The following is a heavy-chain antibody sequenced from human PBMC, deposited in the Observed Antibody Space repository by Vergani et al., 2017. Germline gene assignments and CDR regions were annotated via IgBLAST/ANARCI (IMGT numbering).Heavy chain of an antibody. Sequence: QVQLQESGPGPVKPSQTLSLTCTDSGGSISSGGYYWSWIRQHPGKGLEWIGYIYYSGSTYYNPSLKSRVTISVDTSKNQFSLKLSSVTAADTAVYYCARVPSSGYPNYFDYWGQGTLVTVSS. J-gene: IGHJ4*02. CDR1: GGSISSGGYY. CDR3: ARVPSSGYPNYFDY. V-gene: IGHV4-31*03. CDR2: IYYSGST. D-gene: IGHD3-22*01.